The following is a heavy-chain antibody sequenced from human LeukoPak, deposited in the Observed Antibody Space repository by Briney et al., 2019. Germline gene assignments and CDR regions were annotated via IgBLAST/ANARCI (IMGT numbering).Heavy chain of an antibody. D-gene: IGHD6-13*01. V-gene: IGHV3-21*01. J-gene: IGHJ6*02. CDR2: ISSSSSYI. CDR1: GFTFSSYS. CDR3: ARDLIAAAELYYYYGMDV. Sequence: GGSLRLSCAASGFTFSSYSMNWVRQAPGKGLGWVSSISSSSSYIYYADSVKGRFTISRDNAKNSLYLQMNSLRAEDTAVYYCARDLIAAAELYYYYGMDVWGQGTTVTVSS.